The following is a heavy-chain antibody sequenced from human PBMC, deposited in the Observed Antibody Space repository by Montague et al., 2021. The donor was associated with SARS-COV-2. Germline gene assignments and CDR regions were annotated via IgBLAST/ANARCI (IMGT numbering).Heavy chain of an antibody. Sequence: SETLSLTCAVSGASFGDDHWSWIRQPPGKGLEWIGNISQSGRTNSNPSLKSRVTISVATSKNQFSLKLTSVTAADTGLYFCARGHLSVSMIVVVFTSASYYFDYWGQGAQVTVSS. CDR3: ARGHLSVSMIVVVFTSASYYFDY. J-gene: IGHJ4*02. CDR1: GASFGDDH. CDR2: ISQSGRT. V-gene: IGHV4-34*01. D-gene: IGHD3-22*01.